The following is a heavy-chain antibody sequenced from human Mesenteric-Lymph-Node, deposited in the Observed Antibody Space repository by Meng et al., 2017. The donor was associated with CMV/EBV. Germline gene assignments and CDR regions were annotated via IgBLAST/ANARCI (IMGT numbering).Heavy chain of an antibody. D-gene: IGHD1-26*01. J-gene: IGHJ5*02. CDR1: GFTFSDYY. V-gene: IGHV3-11*04. CDR2: ICSSTGTI. Sequence: GGSLRLSCAASGFTFSDYYMSWIRQAPGKGLEWVSYICSSTGTIYYADSVKGRFTISRDNAENSLYLQMNSLRVEDTAVYYCARELASGNLNWFDPWGQGTLVTVSS. CDR3: ARELASGNLNWFDP.